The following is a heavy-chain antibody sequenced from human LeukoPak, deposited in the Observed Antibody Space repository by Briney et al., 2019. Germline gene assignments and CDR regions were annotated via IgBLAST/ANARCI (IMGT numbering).Heavy chain of an antibody. J-gene: IGHJ4*02. D-gene: IGHD5-12*01. V-gene: IGHV1-69*13. CDR1: GGTFSSYA. CDR3: ARDEATEDYCDY. Sequence: SVKVSCKASGGTFSSYAISWVRQAPGQGLEWMGGIIPIFGTANYAQKFQGRVTITADESTSTAYMELRSLRSEDTAVYYCARDEATEDYCDYWGQGTLVTVSS. CDR2: IIPIFGTA.